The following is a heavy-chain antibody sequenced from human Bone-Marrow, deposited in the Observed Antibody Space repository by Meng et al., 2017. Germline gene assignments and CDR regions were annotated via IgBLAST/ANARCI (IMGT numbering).Heavy chain of an antibody. CDR1: GYTFTSYD. D-gene: IGHD2-8*01. CDR2: MNPNSGNT. Sequence: ASVKVSCKASGYTFTSYDINWVRQAPGQGLEWMGWMNPNSGNTGVAQKFQGRVTMTSDTSITTAYMELNSLRSDDTAVYYCARGQYCTTGACPYYFDYWGQGALVTVSS. V-gene: IGHV1-8*02. J-gene: IGHJ4*02. CDR3: ARGQYCTTGACPYYFDY.